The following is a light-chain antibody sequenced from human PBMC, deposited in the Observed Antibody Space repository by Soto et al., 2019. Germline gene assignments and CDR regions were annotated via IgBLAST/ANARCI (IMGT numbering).Light chain of an antibody. Sequence: LTHPPSPSLSPGQSVTISCTLTTSYVGLYNFFSWYQHRPCKAPKLFIYEVTNMPSGFPDRFSGSKSGSTASLTFSGLQADDEAEYYCASYAGNNLFVFRTGTXVTVL. CDR1: TSYVGLYNF. J-gene: IGLJ1*01. V-gene: IGLV2-8*01. CDR2: EVT. CDR3: ASYAGNNLFV.